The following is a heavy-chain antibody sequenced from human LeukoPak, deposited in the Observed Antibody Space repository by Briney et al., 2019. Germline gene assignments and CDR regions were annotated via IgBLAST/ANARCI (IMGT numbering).Heavy chain of an antibody. CDR3: ARGRSSSYDYVWGSYRYLHDY. D-gene: IGHD3-16*02. Sequence: SETLSLTCTVSGVSISSSNSYWGWIRQPPGKGLEWIGSIYYSGNTYYNASLKSQVSISIDTSKNQFSLRLTSVTAADTAVYYCARGRSSSYDYVWGSYRYLHDYWGQGTLVTVSS. CDR2: IYYSGNT. V-gene: IGHV4-39*07. J-gene: IGHJ4*02. CDR1: GVSISSSNSY.